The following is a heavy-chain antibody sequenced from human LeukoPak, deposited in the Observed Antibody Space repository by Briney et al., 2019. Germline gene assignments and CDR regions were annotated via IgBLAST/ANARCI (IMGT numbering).Heavy chain of an antibody. CDR1: GFTFSSYS. V-gene: IGHV3-21*01. Sequence: GGSLRLSCAASGFTFSSYSMNWVRQAPGKGLEWVSSISSSSSYIYYADSVKGRFTISRDNAKNSLYLQMNCLRAEDTAVYYCARGVGSSWYHDYWGQGTLVTVSS. J-gene: IGHJ4*02. CDR2: ISSSSSYI. CDR3: ARGVGSSWYHDY. D-gene: IGHD6-13*01.